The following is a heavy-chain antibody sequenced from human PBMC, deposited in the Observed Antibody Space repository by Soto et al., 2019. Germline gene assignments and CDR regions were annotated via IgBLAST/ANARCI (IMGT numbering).Heavy chain of an antibody. D-gene: IGHD1-1*01. CDR1: GLSVTSYNW. CDR2: IYYTGTT. V-gene: IGHV4-28*01. Sequence: PSETLSLTCAVSGLSVTSYNWWGWVRQPPGEGLEWIGYIYYTGTTNYNPSLKSRVTLSLDTSNNQFSLRLNSVTAVDTAVYYCARSERRYYGMDVWGQGTTVTVSS. CDR3: ARSERRYYGMDV. J-gene: IGHJ6*02.